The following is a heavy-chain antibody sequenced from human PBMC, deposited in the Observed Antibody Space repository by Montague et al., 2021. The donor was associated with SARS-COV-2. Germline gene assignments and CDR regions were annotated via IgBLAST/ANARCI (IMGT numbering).Heavy chain of an antibody. CDR1: GGSFSRYF. CDR2: ISPTGST. V-gene: IGHV4-34*01. J-gene: IGHJ4*02. Sequence: SQTLSLTCAVYGGSFSRYFWSWIRQPPGRGPELIGHISPTGSTHYNPSLNSRVTISLDTSKNRISLELTSVTVADTSIYFCVGAPNEYYFDYWGQGTPVNVSS. D-gene: IGHD3-16*01. CDR3: VGAPNEYYFDY.